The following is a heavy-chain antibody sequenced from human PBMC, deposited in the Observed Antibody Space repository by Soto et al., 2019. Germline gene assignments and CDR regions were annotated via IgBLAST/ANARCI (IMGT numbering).Heavy chain of an antibody. CDR2: IFSNDEK. J-gene: IGHJ4*02. D-gene: IGHD1-1*01. CDR3: ARIRGRNNWNDLGFDY. CDR1: GFSLSNARMG. Sequence: GSGPTLVNPTETLTLTCTVSGFSLSNARMGVSWIRQPPGKALEWLAHIFSNDEKSYSTSLKSRLTISKDTSKSQVVLTMTNMDPVDTATYYCARIRGRNNWNDLGFDYWGQGTLVTVSS. V-gene: IGHV2-26*01.